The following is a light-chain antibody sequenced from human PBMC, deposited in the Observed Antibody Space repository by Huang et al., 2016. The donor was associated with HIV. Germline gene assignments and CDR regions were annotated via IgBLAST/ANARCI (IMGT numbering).Light chain of an antibody. CDR2: WAS. CDR3: QQYYSSPQT. V-gene: IGKV4-1*01. J-gene: IGKJ1*01. CDR1: QSVYSSSTSKDY. Sequence: DIIMTQSPDSLAVSLGERATLNCRSSQSVYSSSTSKDYMAWLQQKPGQPPRLLLFWASTREAGVPDRFSGSGSGTHFTRTIANLDAEDAAIYYCQQYYSSPQTFGQGTRVEVK.